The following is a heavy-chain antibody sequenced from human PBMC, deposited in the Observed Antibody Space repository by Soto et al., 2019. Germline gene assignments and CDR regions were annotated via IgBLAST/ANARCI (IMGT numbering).Heavy chain of an antibody. CDR3: ARVDSSSLGINWFDP. V-gene: IGHV4-59*01. D-gene: IGHD6-6*01. J-gene: IGHJ5*02. Sequence: SETLSLTCSVSGGSISSYYWSWIRQPPGKGLEWIGYIYYSGGTSYNPSLRSRVTMSVDTSTSTAYMELRSLRSDDTAVYYCARVDSSSLGINWFDPWGQGTLVTVSS. CDR2: IYYSGGT. CDR1: GGSISSYY.